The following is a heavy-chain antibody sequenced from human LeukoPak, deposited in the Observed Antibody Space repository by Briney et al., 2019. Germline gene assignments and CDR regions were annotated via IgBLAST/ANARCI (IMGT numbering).Heavy chain of an antibody. CDR3: ARGGGYFDY. CDR2: IKEDVSEK. D-gene: IGHD3-16*01. J-gene: IGHJ4*02. V-gene: IGHV3-7*01. CDR1: GFTFSSSW. Sequence: GGSLRLSCAASGFTFSSSWMSWVRQAPGKGLEWVANIKEDVSEKYYVDSVKGRFTISRDNAKNSLYLQMNSLRAEDTALYYCARGGGYFDYWGQGTLVTVSS.